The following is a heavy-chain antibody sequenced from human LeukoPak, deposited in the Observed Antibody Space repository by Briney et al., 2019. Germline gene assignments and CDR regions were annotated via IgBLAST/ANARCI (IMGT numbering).Heavy chain of an antibody. V-gene: IGHV3-48*01. D-gene: IGHD3-3*01. Sequence: GGSLRLSCAASGFTFSSHSMNWVRQAPGKGLEWVSYISSSSSARYYAGSVKGRFTISRDDARNSLYLQMNSLRAEDMAVYYCARMSGSRLPGYWGQGALVTVSS. J-gene: IGHJ4*02. CDR3: ARMSGSRLPGY. CDR2: ISSSSSAR. CDR1: GFTFSSHS.